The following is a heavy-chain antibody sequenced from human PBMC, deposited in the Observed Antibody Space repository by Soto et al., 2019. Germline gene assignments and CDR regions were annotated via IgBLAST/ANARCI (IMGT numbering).Heavy chain of an antibody. CDR3: AKVFSPEGGNYFDH. J-gene: IGHJ4*02. V-gene: IGHV3-23*01. Sequence: EVQLLESGGGLVQPGGSLRLSCAASGFTFSNYAMDWVRQAPGKGLEWVSAISNSFSDGNTHYADSVKGRFTISRDNDKNTVFLEMNSLRDEDTAVYYCAKVFSPEGGNYFDHWGQGTLVTVSS. CDR2: ISNSFSDGNT. CDR1: GFTFSNYA.